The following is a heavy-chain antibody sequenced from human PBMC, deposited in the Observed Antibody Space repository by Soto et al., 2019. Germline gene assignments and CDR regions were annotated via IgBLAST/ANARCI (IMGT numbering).Heavy chain of an antibody. CDR3: ARDWRYVEEDYYYYGMDV. CDR2: ISAYNDNT. V-gene: IGHV1-18*01. D-gene: IGHD3-16*01. Sequence: GASVKGSCKASGYPFTSYRISWVGQAPGQGLEWMGWISAYNDNTNYAQKLQGRVTMTTDTSTSTAYMELRSLRSDDTAVYYCARDWRYVEEDYYYYGMDVWGQGTTVTVPS. CDR1: GYPFTSYR. J-gene: IGHJ6*02.